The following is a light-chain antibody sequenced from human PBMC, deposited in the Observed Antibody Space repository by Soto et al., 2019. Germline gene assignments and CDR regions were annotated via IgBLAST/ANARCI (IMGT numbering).Light chain of an antibody. Sequence: AIRMTQSRSSLSASTGDRVTITGRASQGISRYLAWYQQKPGKAPKLLIYAASTLQSGVPSRFSGSGCGTECSRTSTSLQPDDSARYYCQQCKGYSWTWGRGTKVDIK. V-gene: IGKV1-8*01. CDR2: AAS. J-gene: IGKJ1*01. CDR1: QGISRY. CDR3: QQCKGYSWT.